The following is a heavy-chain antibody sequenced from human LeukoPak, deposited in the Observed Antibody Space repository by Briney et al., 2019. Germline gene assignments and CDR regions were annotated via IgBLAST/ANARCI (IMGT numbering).Heavy chain of an antibody. J-gene: IGHJ4*02. CDR3: ARGKDTVTATYLEH. CDR2: IIPVFGTT. Sequence: ASVKVSCKXSGGTFSTYSINWVRQAPRQGLEWIGRIIPVFGTTNYVQKFQGRVTITTDESTGTAYMELRGLKSEDTAIYYCARGKDTVTATYLEHWGQGTLVTVSS. CDR1: GGTFSTYS. D-gene: IGHD2-21*02. V-gene: IGHV1-69*05.